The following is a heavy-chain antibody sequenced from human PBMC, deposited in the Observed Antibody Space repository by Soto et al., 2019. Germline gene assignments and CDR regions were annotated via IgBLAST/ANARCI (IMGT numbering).Heavy chain of an antibody. Sequence: SETLSLTCAVYGGSFSGYYWSWIRQPPGKGLEWIGEINHSGSTNYNPSLKSRVTISVVTSKNQFSLKLSSVTTADTAVYYCTVGYCSGSDCYSAVNFDYWGQGTPVTVSS. V-gene: IGHV4-34*01. D-gene: IGHD2-15*01. J-gene: IGHJ4*02. CDR1: GGSFSGYY. CDR3: TVGYCSGSDCYSAVNFDY. CDR2: INHSGST.